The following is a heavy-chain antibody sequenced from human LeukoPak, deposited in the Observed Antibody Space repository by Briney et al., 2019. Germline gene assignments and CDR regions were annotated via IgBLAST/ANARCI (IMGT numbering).Heavy chain of an antibody. J-gene: IGHJ4*02. CDR1: GGSISSSSYY. CDR3: ARVNRRHSSGWIDY. Sequence: PSETLSLTCTVSGGSISSSSYYWGWIRQPPGKGLEWIGSIYYSGSTYYNPSLKSRVTISVDTSKNQFSLKLSSVTAADTAVYYCARVNRRHSSGWIDYWGQGTLVTVSS. V-gene: IGHV4-39*01. CDR2: IYYSGST. D-gene: IGHD6-19*01.